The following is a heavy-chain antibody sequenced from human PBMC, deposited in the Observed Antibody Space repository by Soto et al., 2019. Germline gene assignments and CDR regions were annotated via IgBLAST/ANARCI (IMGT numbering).Heavy chain of an antibody. Sequence: GGSLRLSCAASGFAFSGSAMHWVRQASGKGLEWVGRIRSKANNYATHYDASLKGRFTISRDDSKDTAYLQMNSLKIEDTAVYYCTRRYFYDASGSYQGDFWGQGTLVPVSS. CDR2: IRSKANNYAT. D-gene: IGHD3-22*01. CDR3: TRRYFYDASGSYQGDF. V-gene: IGHV3-73*01. J-gene: IGHJ4*02. CDR1: GFAFSGSA.